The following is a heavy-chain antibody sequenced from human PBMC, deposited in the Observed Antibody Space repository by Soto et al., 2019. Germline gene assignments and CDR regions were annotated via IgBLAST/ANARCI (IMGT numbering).Heavy chain of an antibody. V-gene: IGHV3-30-3*01. CDR2: ISYDGSNK. D-gene: IGHD3-10*01. J-gene: IGHJ6*02. CDR3: ARTTGASSFGMDV. Sequence: QVQLVESGGGVVQPGRSLRLSCAASGFTFSSYAMHWVRQAPGKGLEWVAVISYDGSNKYYADSVKGRFTISRDNSKNTLYLQMNSLRAEDTAVYYCARTTGASSFGMDVWGQGTTVTVSS. CDR1: GFTFSSYA.